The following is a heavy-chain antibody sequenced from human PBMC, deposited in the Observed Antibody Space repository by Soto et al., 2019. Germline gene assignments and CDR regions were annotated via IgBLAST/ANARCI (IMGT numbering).Heavy chain of an antibody. J-gene: IGHJ4*02. CDR1: GGSVSSSIYY. CDR2: IYYSGST. D-gene: IGHD3-10*01. CDR3: ARHTYGSGSTYFDY. V-gene: IGHV4-61*01. Sequence: SETLSLTCTVSGGSVSSSIYYWTWIRQPPGKGLEWIGHIYYSGSTNYNPSLKSRVTISVDTSKNQFSLKLNSMTAADTAVYYCARHTYGSGSTYFDYWGQGTLVT.